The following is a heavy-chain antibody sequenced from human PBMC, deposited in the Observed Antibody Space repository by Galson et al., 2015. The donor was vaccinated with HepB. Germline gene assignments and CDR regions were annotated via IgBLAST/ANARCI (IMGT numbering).Heavy chain of an antibody. CDR3: ARGRYRSRWYPPLNGMDV. D-gene: IGHD6-13*01. Sequence: SLRLSCAASGFTVSSNYMSWVRQAPGKGLEWVSVIYSGGSTYYVDSVKGRFTISRHNSKNTLYLQMNSLRAEDTAVYYCARGRYRSRWYPPLNGMDVWGQGTTVTVSS. CDR1: GFTVSSNY. CDR2: IYSGGST. J-gene: IGHJ6*02. V-gene: IGHV3-53*04.